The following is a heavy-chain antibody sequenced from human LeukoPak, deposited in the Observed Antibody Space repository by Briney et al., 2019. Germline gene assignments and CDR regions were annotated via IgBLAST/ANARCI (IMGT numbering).Heavy chain of an antibody. CDR1: GFTFSDYY. D-gene: IGHD1-1*01. J-gene: IGHJ4*02. V-gene: IGHV3-11*04. CDR3: AGRRTTGTAAQDY. Sequence: GGSLRLSCAASGFTFSDYYMSWSRQAPGKGLEWVSYISSSGSTIYYADSVKGRFTISRDNAKNSLYLQMNSLRAEDTAVYYCAGRRTTGTAAQDYWGQGTLVTVSS. CDR2: ISSSGSTI.